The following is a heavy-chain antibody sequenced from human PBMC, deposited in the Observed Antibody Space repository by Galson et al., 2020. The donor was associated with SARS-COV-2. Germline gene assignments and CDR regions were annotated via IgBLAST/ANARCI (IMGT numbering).Heavy chain of an antibody. Sequence: KIGESLKISCAASGFTFSDYYMSWIRQAPGKGLEWISYISSSGSTIYYADSVKGRFTISRDNAKNSLYLQMNSLRAEDTAVYYCARDQVLVPAARTYYFYGMDVWGQGTTVTVSS. CDR1: GFTFSDYY. CDR3: ARDQVLVPAARTYYFYGMDV. J-gene: IGHJ6*02. V-gene: IGHV3-11*01. CDR2: ISSSGSTI. D-gene: IGHD2-2*01.